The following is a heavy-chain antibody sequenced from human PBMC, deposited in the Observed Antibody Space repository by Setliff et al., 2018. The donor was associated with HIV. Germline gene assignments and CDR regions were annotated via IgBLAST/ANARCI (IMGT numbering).Heavy chain of an antibody. D-gene: IGHD3-16*01. J-gene: IGHJ5*02. CDR2: INHSGST. V-gene: IGHV4-34*01. Sequence: PSETLSLTCAVYGGSFSGYYWSWIRQPPGKGLEWIGEINHSGSTNYNPSLKSRVTISVDTSKNQFSPKLSSVTAADTAVYYCARGSRLRLKYNWFDPWGQGTLVTVSS. CDR1: GGSFSGYY. CDR3: ARGSRLRLKYNWFDP.